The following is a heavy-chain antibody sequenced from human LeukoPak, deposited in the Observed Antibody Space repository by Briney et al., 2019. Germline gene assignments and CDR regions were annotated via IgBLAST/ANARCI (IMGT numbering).Heavy chain of an antibody. J-gene: IGHJ6*02. CDR1: GFIFSTYA. Sequence: PGGSLRLSCLASGFIFSTYAMHWVRQAPGKGLEYVSAISSNGDRTYYADAVKGRFTISRDNSKNTVYLQMSSLRAEDTAVYYCVKLYYYGSGSYDRWGQGTTVTVSS. CDR3: VKLYYYGSGSYDR. D-gene: IGHD3-10*01. CDR2: ISSNGDRT. V-gene: IGHV3-64D*06.